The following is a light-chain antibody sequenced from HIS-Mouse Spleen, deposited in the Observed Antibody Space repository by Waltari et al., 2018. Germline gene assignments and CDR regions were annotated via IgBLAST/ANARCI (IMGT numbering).Light chain of an antibody. Sequence: EIVMTQSPATLSVSPGERATLPCRARQSVSSNLAWYQQKPGQAPRLLIYGASTRATGIPARFSGSGSGTEFTLTISSMQSEDFAVYYCQQYNNWPLTFGGGTKVEIK. CDR1: QSVSSN. CDR3: QQYNNWPLT. CDR2: GAS. V-gene: IGKV3-15*01. J-gene: IGKJ4*01.